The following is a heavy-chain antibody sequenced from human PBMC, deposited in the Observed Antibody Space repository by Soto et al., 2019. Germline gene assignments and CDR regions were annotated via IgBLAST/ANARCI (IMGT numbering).Heavy chain of an antibody. D-gene: IGHD1-26*01. CDR3: ARDRIVGATTFYFDY. V-gene: IGHV4-59*12. Sequence: PSETLSLTCTVSGGSISSYYWSWIRQPPGKGLEWIGYIYYSGSTNYNPSLKSRVTISVDTSKNQFSLKLSSVTAADTAVYYCARDRIVGATTFYFDYWGQGTLVTVSS. CDR1: GGSISSYY. CDR2: IYYSGST. J-gene: IGHJ4*02.